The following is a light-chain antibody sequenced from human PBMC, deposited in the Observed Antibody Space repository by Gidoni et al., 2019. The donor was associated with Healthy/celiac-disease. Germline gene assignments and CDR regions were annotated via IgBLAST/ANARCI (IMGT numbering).Light chain of an antibody. CDR2: GAS. Sequence: EIVLTQSPGTLSLSPGERATLYCRASQSVSSSYLDWYQQKPGQAHRLLIYGASSRATGIPDRFSGSGSGTDFTLTISRLEPEDFAVYYCQQYGSSPLTFGGGTKVEIK. J-gene: IGKJ4*01. CDR3: QQYGSSPLT. CDR1: QSVSSSY. V-gene: IGKV3-20*01.